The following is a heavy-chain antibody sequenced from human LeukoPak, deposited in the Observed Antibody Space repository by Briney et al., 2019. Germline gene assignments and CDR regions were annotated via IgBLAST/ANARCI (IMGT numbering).Heavy chain of an antibody. CDR2: IKQDGSEK. Sequence: GGSLRLSCAASGFTFSNNWMHWVRQAPGKGLEWVANIKQDGSEKYYVDSVKGRFTISRDNAKNSLYLQMNSLRAEDTAVYYCARENLAGDNWFDPWGQGTLVTVSS. D-gene: IGHD6-13*01. CDR3: ARENLAGDNWFDP. J-gene: IGHJ5*02. V-gene: IGHV3-7*01. CDR1: GFTFSNNW.